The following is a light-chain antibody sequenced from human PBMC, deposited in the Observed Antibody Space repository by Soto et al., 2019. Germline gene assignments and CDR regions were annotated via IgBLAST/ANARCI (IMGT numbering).Light chain of an antibody. CDR2: AAS. V-gene: IGKV1-39*01. CDR1: QSISSY. J-gene: IGKJ1*01. Sequence: DIQMTQSPSSLSASVGDRVTITCRASQSISSYLNWYQQKPGKAPKLLIYAASSLQSGVPSRFSGSGSGTDVTLTISSLQPDDVATYYCQHYNSYSEAFGQGTKVDIK. CDR3: QHYNSYSEA.